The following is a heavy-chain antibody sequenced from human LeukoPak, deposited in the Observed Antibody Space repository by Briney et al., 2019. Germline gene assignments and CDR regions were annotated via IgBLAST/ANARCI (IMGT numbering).Heavy chain of an antibody. V-gene: IGHV4-34*01. CDR2: INHSGST. CDR1: GGSFSGYD. J-gene: IGHJ4*02. Sequence: RTSETLSLTCAVYGGSFSGYDWSWIRQPPGKGLEWIGEINHSGSTNYNPSLKSRLTISLDRSKNQFSLRLSSVTAADSALYYCARAVVVVPYSIYYFNYWGQGTLVTVSS. D-gene: IGHD2-2*01. CDR3: ARAVVVVPYSIYYFNY.